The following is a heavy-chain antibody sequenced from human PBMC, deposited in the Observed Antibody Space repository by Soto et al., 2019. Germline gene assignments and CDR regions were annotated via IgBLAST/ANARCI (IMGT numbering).Heavy chain of an antibody. Sequence: QVQLQESGPGLVKPSGTLSLTCAVSGGSITTGNWWSWVRQPPGEGLEWIGDISQGGSTNYNPSLKNRVTISVDRSKNQFSLKLTSVTAADTAVYYCARSWSSGWYVLDYWGQGTLVTVSS. CDR3: ARSWSSGWYVLDY. CDR2: ISQGGST. CDR1: GGSITTGNW. D-gene: IGHD6-19*01. J-gene: IGHJ4*02. V-gene: IGHV4-4*02.